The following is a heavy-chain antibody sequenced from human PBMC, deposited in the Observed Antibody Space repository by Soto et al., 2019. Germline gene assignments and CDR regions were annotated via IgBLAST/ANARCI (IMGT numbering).Heavy chain of an antibody. CDR3: ARDLPGYCSTTNCYYYFDF. CDR1: GFTFTSYS. CDR2: IRQDGHEK. Sequence: GGSLRLSCAVSGFTFTSYSMSWVRQAPGEGLEWVANIRQDGHEKYYVNSVRGRFTISRDNAQNSLYLQMDSLRAEDTAMYYCARDLPGYCSTTNCYYYFDFWGQGTMVTVSS. J-gene: IGHJ4*02. V-gene: IGHV3-7*03. D-gene: IGHD2-2*01.